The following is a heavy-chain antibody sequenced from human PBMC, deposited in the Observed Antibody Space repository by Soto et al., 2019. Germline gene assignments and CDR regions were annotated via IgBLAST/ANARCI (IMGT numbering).Heavy chain of an antibody. J-gene: IGHJ4*02. CDR2: ISGSGGTT. D-gene: IGHD6-6*01. Sequence: EQLLESGGGLVQPGGSLTLSCAASGFTFNHYGMAWVRQAQGKGLEWVSVISGSGGTTYYADSVKGRFTISRDNSKSTVYLQMNSLRVEDTALYSCAKVIVLGASTIEFWGPGTLVTVSS. V-gene: IGHV3-23*01. CDR3: AKVIVLGASTIEF. CDR1: GFTFNHYG.